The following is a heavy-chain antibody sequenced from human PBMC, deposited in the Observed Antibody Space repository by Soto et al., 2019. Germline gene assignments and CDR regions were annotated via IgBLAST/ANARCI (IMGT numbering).Heavy chain of an antibody. J-gene: IGHJ3*02. Sequence: SETLSLTCTVSGGSISSGGYYWSWIRQHPGKGLEWIGYIYYSGSTYYNPSLKSRVTISVDTSKNQFSLKLSSVTAADTAVYYCARSRDGYNWDAFDIWGQGTMVTVSS. D-gene: IGHD5-12*01. CDR2: IYYSGST. CDR3: ARSRDGYNWDAFDI. CDR1: GGSISSGGYY. V-gene: IGHV4-31*03.